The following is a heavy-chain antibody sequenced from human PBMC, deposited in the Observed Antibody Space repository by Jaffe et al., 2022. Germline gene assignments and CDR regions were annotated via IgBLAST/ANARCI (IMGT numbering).Heavy chain of an antibody. D-gene: IGHD3-10*01. CDR3: ARDTTGSGAFDI. Sequence: EVQLVESGGGLVQPGGSLRLSCAASGFTFSSYDMHWVRQATGKGLEWVSAIGTAGDTYYPGSVKGRFTISRENAKNSLYLQMNSLRAGDTAVYYCARDTTGSGAFDIWGQGTMVTVSS. J-gene: IGHJ3*02. CDR1: GFTFSSYD. CDR2: IGTAGDT. V-gene: IGHV3-13*01.